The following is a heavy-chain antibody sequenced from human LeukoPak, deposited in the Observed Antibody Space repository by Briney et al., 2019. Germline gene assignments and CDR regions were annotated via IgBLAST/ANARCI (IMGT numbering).Heavy chain of an antibody. J-gene: IGHJ4*02. V-gene: IGHV4-59*11. CDR3: ARRGCSSISCYEDY. D-gene: IGHD2-2*01. CDR1: GGSISSHY. Sequence: SETLSLTCTASGGSISSHYWSWIRQPPGKGLEWIGYIYNSGSTNYNPSLKSRVTISVDMSKNQFSLKLSSVTAADTAVYYCARRGCSSISCYEDYWGQGTLVTVSS. CDR2: IYNSGST.